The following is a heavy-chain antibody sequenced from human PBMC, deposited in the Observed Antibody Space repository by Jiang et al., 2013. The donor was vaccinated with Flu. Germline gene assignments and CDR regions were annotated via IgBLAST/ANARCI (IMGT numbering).Heavy chain of an antibody. Sequence: LLKPSETLSLTCTVSGDSISPYYWTWIRQPPGKGLEWIGYIYYSGSTKYNPSLQTRVTISVDTPKNQFSLKLSSVTAADTAVYYCARHSNRSGYGGWGQGTLVTVSS. V-gene: IGHV4-59*08. J-gene: IGHJ4*02. D-gene: IGHD3-22*01. CDR3: ARHSNRSGYGG. CDR1: GDSISPYY. CDR2: IYYSGST.